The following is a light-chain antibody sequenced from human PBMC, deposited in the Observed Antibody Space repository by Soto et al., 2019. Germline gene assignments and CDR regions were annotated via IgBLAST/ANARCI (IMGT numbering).Light chain of an antibody. CDR2: QVT. CDR1: GSDIAGYNY. CDR3: TSYTTTYTYV. J-gene: IGLJ1*01. Sequence: QSVLAQPASVSGSPGQSITISCTGTGSDIAGYNYVSWFQQHPGKAPKLMMYQVTIRPSGVSNRFSGAKSGNTASLTISGLQAEDEADYYCTSYTTTYTYVFGTGTKVTVL. V-gene: IGLV2-14*01.